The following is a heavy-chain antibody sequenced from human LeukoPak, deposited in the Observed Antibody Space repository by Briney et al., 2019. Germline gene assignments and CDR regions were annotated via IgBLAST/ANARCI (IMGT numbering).Heavy chain of an antibody. CDR1: FTXXX. CDR2: INPSGGST. J-gene: IGHJ6*03. Sequence: FTXXXIHWVRQAPGQGLEWMGLINPSGGSTNYAQKFQGRVTMTRDTSTSTVYMELSSLGSEDTAVYYCARGPSITMVRGGQWYYYMDVWGKGTTVTISS. V-gene: IGHV1-46*01. D-gene: IGHD3-10*01. CDR3: ARGPSITMVRGGQWYYYMDV.